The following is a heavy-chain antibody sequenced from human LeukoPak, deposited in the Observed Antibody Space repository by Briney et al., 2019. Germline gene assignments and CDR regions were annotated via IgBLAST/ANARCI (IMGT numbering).Heavy chain of an antibody. D-gene: IGHD3-10*01. CDR2: ISGSGGST. CDR3: AKCTAGNTHYPIDY. Sequence: GGSLRLSCAASGFTFGNYAMNWVRQAPGKGLEWVSAISGSGGSTYYADSVKGRFTISRDNSENTLSLQMNSLRPEDTAVYYCAKCTAGNTHYPIDYWGQGTLVTVSS. J-gene: IGHJ4*02. V-gene: IGHV3-23*01. CDR1: GFTFGNYA.